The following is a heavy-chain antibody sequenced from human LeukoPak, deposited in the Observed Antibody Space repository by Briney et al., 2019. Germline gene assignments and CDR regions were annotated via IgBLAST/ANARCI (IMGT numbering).Heavy chain of an antibody. CDR2: MDYSGSA. CDR1: GGSISDYY. D-gene: IGHD4-11*01. V-gene: IGHV4-59*08. J-gene: IGHJ6*03. Sequence: SETLSLTCSVSGGSISDYYWSWIRLSPGTGLEWIGYMDYSGSAAYNPSLRGRVTISIDTSKKQFSLEVTSVTAADTAVYFCARYLTVTINYYYMDVWGKGTTVTVSS. CDR3: ARYLTVTINYYYMDV.